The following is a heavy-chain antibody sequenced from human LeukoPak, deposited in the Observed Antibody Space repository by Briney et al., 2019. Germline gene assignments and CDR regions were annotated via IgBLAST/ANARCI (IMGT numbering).Heavy chain of an antibody. D-gene: IGHD5-18*01. CDR1: GYTFTGYY. V-gene: IGHV1-24*01. Sequence: ASVKVSCKASGYTFTGYYMHWVRQAPGKGLEWMGGFDPEDGETIYAQKFQGRVTMTEDTSTDTAYMELSSLRSEDTAVYYCATGYSYGYGKGSIDYWGQGTLVTVSS. CDR3: ATGYSYGYGKGSIDY. J-gene: IGHJ4*02. CDR2: FDPEDGET.